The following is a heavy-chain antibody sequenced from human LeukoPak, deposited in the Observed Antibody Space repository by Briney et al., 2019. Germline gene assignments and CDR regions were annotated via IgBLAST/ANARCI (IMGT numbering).Heavy chain of an antibody. CDR3: ARGPPNWGYDY. CDR1: GYTFTSYD. CDR2: ISPNSGDT. D-gene: IGHD7-27*01. J-gene: IGHJ4*02. V-gene: IGHV1-8*01. Sequence: GASVKVSCKASGYTFTSYDFNWVRQATGQRPEWMGWISPNSGDTGYAQKFQDRVTKTRNTSISTAYMELSSLRSDDTAVYYCARGPPNWGYDYWGPGTLVTVSS.